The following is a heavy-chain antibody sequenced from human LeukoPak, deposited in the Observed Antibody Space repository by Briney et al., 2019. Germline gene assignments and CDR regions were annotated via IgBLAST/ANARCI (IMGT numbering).Heavy chain of an antibody. Sequence: SQTLSLTCTVSGGSISSGDYYWSWIRQPPGKGLEWIGYIYYSGSTYYNPSLKSRVTISVDTSKNQFSLKLSSVTAADTAVYYCARVPAALDYYYYMDVWGKGTTVTVSS. CDR2: IYYSGST. CDR3: ARVPAALDYYYYMDV. D-gene: IGHD2-2*01. CDR1: GGSISSGDYY. V-gene: IGHV4-30-4*08. J-gene: IGHJ6*03.